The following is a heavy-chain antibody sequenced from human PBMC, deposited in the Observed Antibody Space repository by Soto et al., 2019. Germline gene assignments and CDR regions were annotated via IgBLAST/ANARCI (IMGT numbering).Heavy chain of an antibody. CDR1: GFTFSNAW. CDR3: TTDDSHVNLLLGFDYYYYMDV. Sequence: EVQLVESGGGLVKPGGSLRLSCAASGFTFSNAWMSWVRQAPGKGLEWVGRIKSKTDGGTTDYAAPVKGRFTISRDDSKNTLYLQMNSLKTEDTAVYYCTTDDSHVNLLLGFDYYYYMDVWGKGTTVTVSS. CDR2: IKSKTDGGTT. V-gene: IGHV3-15*01. J-gene: IGHJ6*03. D-gene: IGHD3-10*01.